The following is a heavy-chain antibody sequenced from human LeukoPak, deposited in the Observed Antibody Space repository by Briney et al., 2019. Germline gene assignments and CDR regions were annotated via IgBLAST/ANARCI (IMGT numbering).Heavy chain of an antibody. V-gene: IGHV4-59*01. Sequence: PSETLSLTCTVSGGSISSYYWSWIRQPPGKGLEWIGYIYYSGSTNYNPSLKSRVTISVDTSKNQFSLKLSSVTAADTAVYYCARGGSSGWYGRNWFDPWGQGTLVTVSS. CDR1: GGSISSYY. D-gene: IGHD6-19*01. J-gene: IGHJ5*02. CDR3: ARGGSSGWYGRNWFDP. CDR2: IYYSGST.